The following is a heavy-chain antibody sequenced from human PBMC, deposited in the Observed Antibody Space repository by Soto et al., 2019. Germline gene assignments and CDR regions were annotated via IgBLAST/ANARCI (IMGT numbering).Heavy chain of an antibody. V-gene: IGHV4-30-4*01. D-gene: IGHD3-3*01. CDR2: IYYSGST. Sequence: SETLSLTCTVSGGSISSGDYYWSWIRQPPGKGLEWIGYIYYSGSTYYNPSLKSRVTISVDTSKNQFSLKLSSVTAADTAVYYCARDRITIFGVVFLHGMDVWGQGTTVTVSS. J-gene: IGHJ6*02. CDR1: GGSISSGDYY. CDR3: ARDRITIFGVVFLHGMDV.